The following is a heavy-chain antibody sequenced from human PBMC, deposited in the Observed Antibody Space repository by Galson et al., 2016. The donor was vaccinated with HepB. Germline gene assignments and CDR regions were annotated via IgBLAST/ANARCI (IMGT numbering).Heavy chain of an antibody. CDR1: GSTFNRNT. Sequence: SVKVSCKAPGSTFNRNTIHWVRQAPGQRLEWMGWINDGNGNTKYSQKFQGRVTITRDTSATKAYMELSSLRSEDTAVYYCARSLTGFYLGDYWGQGTLVTVSS. CDR3: ARSLTGFYLGDY. V-gene: IGHV1-3*01. J-gene: IGHJ4*02. D-gene: IGHD3-9*01. CDR2: INDGNGNT.